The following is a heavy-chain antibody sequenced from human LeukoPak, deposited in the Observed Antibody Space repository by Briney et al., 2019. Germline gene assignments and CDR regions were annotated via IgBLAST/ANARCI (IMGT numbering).Heavy chain of an antibody. CDR1: GYSISSGYY. J-gene: IGHJ4*02. CDR2: IYFSGST. CDR3: ARHRVEASDFDY. V-gene: IGHV4-38-2*01. Sequence: SETLSLTCAVSGYSISSGYYWGWIRQPPGKGLEWIGYIYFSGSTNYYPSLKSRVTISVDASKNQFSLKLNSLTAADSAMYYCARHRVEASDFDYWGQGTLVTVSS.